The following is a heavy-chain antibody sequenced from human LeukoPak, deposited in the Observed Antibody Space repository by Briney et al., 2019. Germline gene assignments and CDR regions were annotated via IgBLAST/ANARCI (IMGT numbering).Heavy chain of an antibody. CDR1: GFTFSSYS. V-gene: IGHV3-21*01. Sequence: GGSLRLSCAASGFTFSSYSMNWVRQAPGKGLEWVSSISSSSSYIYYADSVKGRFTISRDNAKNSLYLQMNSLRAEDTAVYYCARDVRGMEWFEPLHAYYYYYGMDVWGQGTTVTVSS. CDR2: ISSSSSYI. CDR3: ARDVRGMEWFEPLHAYYYYYGMDV. D-gene: IGHD3-3*01. J-gene: IGHJ6*02.